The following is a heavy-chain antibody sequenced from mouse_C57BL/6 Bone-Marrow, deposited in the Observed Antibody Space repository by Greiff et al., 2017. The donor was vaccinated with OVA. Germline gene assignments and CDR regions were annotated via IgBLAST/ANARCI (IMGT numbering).Heavy chain of an antibody. V-gene: IGHV1-53*01. CDR3: ARAGFLYAQYLFAY. J-gene: IGHJ3*01. CDR2: ISASDSGT. CDR1: GYTFSSYG. Sequence: VQLQQSGAGLVKPGGSVKLSCEASGYTFSSYGMHWVRQRPGKGLEWVGNISASDSGTNYNEKVKSKATLSRDKAYSKPYLQLSQLKSEDSAIYYCARAGFLYAQYLFAYWGQGTLVTVSA. D-gene: IGHD3-2*02.